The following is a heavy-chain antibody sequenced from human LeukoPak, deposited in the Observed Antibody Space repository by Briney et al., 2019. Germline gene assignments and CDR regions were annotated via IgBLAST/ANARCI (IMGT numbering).Heavy chain of an antibody. CDR3: ARDESTSILWW. D-gene: IGHD2-21*01. CDR1: VYTFINYY. J-gene: IGHJ1*01. Sequence: ASVKVSCKASVYTFINYYMHWVRQAPGQGLEWMRIINPSGGSTSYAQKFQGRVTISRDSSTSTVYMELSSLRSEATAVYYLARDESTSILWWWGQGTLVTVSS. V-gene: IGHV1-46*01. CDR2: INPSGGST.